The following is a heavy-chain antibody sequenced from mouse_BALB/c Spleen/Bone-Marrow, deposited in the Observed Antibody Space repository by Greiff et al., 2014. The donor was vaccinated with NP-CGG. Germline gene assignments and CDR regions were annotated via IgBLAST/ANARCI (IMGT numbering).Heavy chain of an antibody. CDR1: GFTFSNFG. D-gene: IGHD2-4*01. Sequence: EVQRVESGGGLVQPGGSRKLSCAASGFTFSNFGMHWVRQAPEKGLEWVAYISSGSSTIYYADTVKGRFTISRDNPKNTLFLQMTSLRSEDTAMYYCARGITTGFAYWGQGTLVTVSA. J-gene: IGHJ3*01. CDR2: ISSGSSTI. CDR3: ARGITTGFAY. V-gene: IGHV5-17*02.